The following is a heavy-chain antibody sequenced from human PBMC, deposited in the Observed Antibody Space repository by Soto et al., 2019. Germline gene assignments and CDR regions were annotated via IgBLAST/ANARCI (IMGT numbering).Heavy chain of an antibody. CDR2: ISYDGSNK. V-gene: IGHV3-30-3*01. CDR3: ARPQPGYYDSSGYYYGFDY. J-gene: IGHJ4*02. CDR1: GFTFSSYA. Sequence: SLRLSCAASGFTFSSYAMHWVRQAPGKGLEWVAVISYDGSNKYYADSVKGRFTISRDNSKNTLYLQMNSLRAEDTAVYYCARPQPGYYDSSGYYYGFDYWGQGTLFTVSS. D-gene: IGHD3-22*01.